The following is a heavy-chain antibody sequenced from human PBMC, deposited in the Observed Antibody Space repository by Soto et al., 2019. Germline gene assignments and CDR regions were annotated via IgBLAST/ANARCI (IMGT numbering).Heavy chain of an antibody. CDR1: GFSVKRYW. J-gene: IGHJ6*02. V-gene: IGHV3-74*01. D-gene: IGHD3-3*01. CDR2: FGGDENYT. CDR3: GKGKELGVVRYGLDA. Sequence: GSLRLSCGASGFSVKRYWMHWVRQAPGKGLVWLSRFGGDENYTDYADSVRGRFTISRDIAKNTIYLQMNSLRAEDTAVYYCGKGKELGVVRYGLDAWGQGTTVTVSS.